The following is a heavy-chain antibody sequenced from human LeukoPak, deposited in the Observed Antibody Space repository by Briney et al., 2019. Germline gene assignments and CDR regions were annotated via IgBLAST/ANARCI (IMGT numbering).Heavy chain of an antibody. CDR3: ARHVPPTVTSERDYYYYGMDV. D-gene: IGHD4-17*01. V-gene: IGHV4-59*08. CDR2: IYYSGRT. CDR1: GGSISSYY. Sequence: PSETLSLTCTVSGGSISSYYWSWIRQPPGKGLEWIGYIYYSGRTNYNPSLKSRVTISVDTSKNQFSLKLSSVTAADTAVYYCARHVPPTVTSERDYYYYGMDVWGQGTTVTVSS. J-gene: IGHJ6*02.